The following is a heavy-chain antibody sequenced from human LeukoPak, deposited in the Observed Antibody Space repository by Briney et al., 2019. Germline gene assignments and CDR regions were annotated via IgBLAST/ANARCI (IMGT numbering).Heavy chain of an antibody. CDR2: IYYTGSSGST. Sequence: SETLSLTCFVSGGSIGYYYWSWIRQPPGKGLEWIGYIYYTGSSGSTNYNPSLKSRVTISVDTSKKHFSLQLSSVTAADTAVYYCARGWKYGMDVWGQGTTVTVSS. CDR3: ARGWKYGMDV. D-gene: IGHD1-1*01. V-gene: IGHV4-59*01. J-gene: IGHJ6*02. CDR1: GGSIGYYY.